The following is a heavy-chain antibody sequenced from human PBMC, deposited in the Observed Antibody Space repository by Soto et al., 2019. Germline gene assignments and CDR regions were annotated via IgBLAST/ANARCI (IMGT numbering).Heavy chain of an antibody. J-gene: IGHJ4*02. V-gene: IGHV3-23*01. CDR1: GFTFAGYA. D-gene: IGHD3-22*01. CDR3: AKDGSSAYWGYYFDY. Sequence: XGSXXXXCAASGFTFAGYAMNWVRQAPGKGLEWVSVITGGGDNTFYADSVKGRFTISRDNSKNTVYLQMNSLRAEDTAVYYCAKDGSSAYWGYYFDYWGQGTLVTVSS. CDR2: ITGGGDNT.